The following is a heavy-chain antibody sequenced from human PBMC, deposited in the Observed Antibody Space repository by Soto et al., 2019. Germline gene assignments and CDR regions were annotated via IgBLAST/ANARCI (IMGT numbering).Heavy chain of an antibody. CDR2: IKQDGSEK. CDR1: GFTFSSYW. D-gene: IGHD2-2*01. Sequence: GGSLRLSCAASGFTFSSYWMSWVRQAPGEGLEWVANIKQDGSEKYYVDSVKGRFTISRDNAKNSLYLQMNSLRAEDTAVYYCAREVVPEGLNYYYYGMDVWGQGTTVTVSS. V-gene: IGHV3-7*05. J-gene: IGHJ6*02. CDR3: AREVVPEGLNYYYYGMDV.